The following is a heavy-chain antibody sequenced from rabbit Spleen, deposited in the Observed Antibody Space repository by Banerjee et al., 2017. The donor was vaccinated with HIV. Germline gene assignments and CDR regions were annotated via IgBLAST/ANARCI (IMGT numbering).Heavy chain of an antibody. J-gene: IGHJ4*01. CDR2: IDPVFGIT. V-gene: IGHV1S47*01. CDR3: ARDGAGGSYFAL. CDR1: GFTLSSYY. D-gene: IGHD8-1*01. Sequence: QEQVVESGGGLVQPEGSLTLTCTASGFTLSSYYMNWVRQAPGKGLEWIGYIDPVFGITYYANWVNGRFSISRENAQNTVFLQMTSLTAADTATYFCARDGAGGSYFALWGPGTLVTVS.